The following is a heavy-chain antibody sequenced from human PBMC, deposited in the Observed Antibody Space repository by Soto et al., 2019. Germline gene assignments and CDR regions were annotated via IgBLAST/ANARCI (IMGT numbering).Heavy chain of an antibody. CDR3: ARDRGDDYYRRYFDS. J-gene: IGHJ4*02. CDR1: GFTFSTYA. V-gene: IGHV3-30*04. CDR2: ILYDGGRT. Sequence: QAQLVESGGGVVQPGRSLRLSCAASGFTFSTYAMHWVRQAPGKGLEWVAVILYDGGRTYYADSVKGRLTICRENSKNTLYLEMNSLRDEDTAVYFCARDRGDDYYRRYFDSWGQGTLVTVSS. D-gene: IGHD1-26*01.